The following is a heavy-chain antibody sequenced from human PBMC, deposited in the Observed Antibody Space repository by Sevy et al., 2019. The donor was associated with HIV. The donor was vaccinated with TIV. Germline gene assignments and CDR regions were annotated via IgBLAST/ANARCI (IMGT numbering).Heavy chain of an antibody. CDR2: TYYSGST. V-gene: IGHV4-59*01. D-gene: IGHD1-26*01. J-gene: IGHJ4*02. CDR1: GGSISSYY. CDR3: ARDFKGATTD. Sequence: SETLSLTCSVSGGSISSYYWNWIRQPPGKGLEWIGYTYYSGSTNYNTSLKSRVTMSVDTSKNQFSLKLTSVTAADTAVYCCARDFKGATTDWGQGTLVTVSS.